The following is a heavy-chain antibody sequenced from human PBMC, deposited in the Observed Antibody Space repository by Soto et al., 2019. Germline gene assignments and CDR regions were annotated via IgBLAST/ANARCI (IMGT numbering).Heavy chain of an antibody. CDR1: GFSFTNYA. CDR3: SRAPYCSGGSCYSWGGWFDP. CDR2: ISGSGDGT. Sequence: GGSLRLSCAASGFSFTNYAMSWVRQAPGKGLEWVSSISGSGDGTYYADSVKGRFTISRDNSKNTFYLQINSLRSEDTAVYYCSRAPYCSGGSCYSWGGWFDPWGQGTLVTVSS. J-gene: IGHJ5*02. D-gene: IGHD2-15*01. V-gene: IGHV3-23*01.